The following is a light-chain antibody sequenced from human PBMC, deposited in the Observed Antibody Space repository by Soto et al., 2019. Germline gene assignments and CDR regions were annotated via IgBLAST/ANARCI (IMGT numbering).Light chain of an antibody. J-gene: IGKJ4*01. Sequence: EIVLAQSPATLSLPPGERATLSCRASQSVSNHLAWYQQRPGQAPRLLIYDASNRATGIPARFSGSGSGTDFTLTISSLESEDFAVYYCQQRSNWPLTFGGG. CDR3: QQRSNWPLT. CDR1: QSVSNH. V-gene: IGKV3-11*01. CDR2: DAS.